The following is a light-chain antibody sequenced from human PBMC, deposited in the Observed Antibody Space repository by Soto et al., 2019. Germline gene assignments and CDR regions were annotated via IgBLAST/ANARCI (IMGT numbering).Light chain of an antibody. V-gene: IGKV1-5*01. CDR3: QQYNSYWT. Sequence: DLQMTQSPSTLSASVRDRVTITFRASQSISSWLAWYQQKPGKAPKLLIYDASSLESGVPSRFSGSGSGTEFTLTISSLQPDDFATYYCQQYNSYWTFGQGTRLEI. CDR2: DAS. CDR1: QSISSW. J-gene: IGKJ5*01.